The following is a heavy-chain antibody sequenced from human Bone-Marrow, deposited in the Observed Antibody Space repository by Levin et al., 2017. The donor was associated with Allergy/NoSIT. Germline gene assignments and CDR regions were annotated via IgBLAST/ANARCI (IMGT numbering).Heavy chain of an antibody. D-gene: IGHD3-3*01. CDR1: GYTFTSYD. V-gene: IGHV1-8*01. J-gene: IGHJ6*02. CDR2: MNPNSGNT. CDR3: ARVLPSYDFWSGYYRRYYYYGMDV. Sequence: ASVKVSCKASGYTFTSYDINWVRQATGQGLEWMGWMNPNSGNTGYAQKFQGRVTMTRNTSISTAYMELSSLRSEDTAVYYCARVLPSYDFWSGYYRRYYYYGMDVWGQGTTVTVSS.